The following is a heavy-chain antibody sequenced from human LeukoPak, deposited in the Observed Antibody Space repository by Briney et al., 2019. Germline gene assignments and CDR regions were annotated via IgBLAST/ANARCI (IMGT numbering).Heavy chain of an antibody. CDR3: ARDASIAPRSDAFDI. V-gene: IGHV3-7*01. CDR1: GLTFSKYW. Sequence: GGSLRLSCEASGLTFSKYWMSWVRQAPGKGLEWVANIKQDGSEKYYGDSVKGRFIISRDNAKNSLYLQMNSLRVEDTAVYYCARDASIAPRSDAFDIWGQGTLVTVSS. CDR2: IKQDGSEK. J-gene: IGHJ3*02. D-gene: IGHD6-6*01.